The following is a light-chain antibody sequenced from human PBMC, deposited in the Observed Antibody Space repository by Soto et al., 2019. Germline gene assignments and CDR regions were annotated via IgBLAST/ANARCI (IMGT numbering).Light chain of an antibody. CDR3: QQSSRWPPIT. CDR1: ESIRNY. V-gene: IGKV3-11*01. CDR2: DAS. Sequence: EIALTQPPATMSLSPGERANLSCRPSESIRNYLGWYQQKPGQAPRLLIYDASNRATGIPARFSGSGSETDFTLTIRSLEPEDSSVYYCQQSSRWPPITGGQGKRREIK. J-gene: IGKJ5*01.